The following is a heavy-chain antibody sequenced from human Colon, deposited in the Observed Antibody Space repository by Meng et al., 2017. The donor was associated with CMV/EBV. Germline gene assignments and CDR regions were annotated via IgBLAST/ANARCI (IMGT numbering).Heavy chain of an antibody. J-gene: IGHJ4*02. CDR1: GGSFSSYA. D-gene: IGHD3-22*01. CDR3: ARGQYYYDANRFVFHYFDY. CDR2: IIPILNIP. Sequence: SVNVSCKPSGGSFSSYAISWLRQVPGQGLEWVGGIIPILNIPSYAQRLQGRITLSADPSTTTAYMELSSLRSEDTAIYYCARGQYYYDANRFVFHYFDYWGQGTLVTVSS. V-gene: IGHV1-69*10.